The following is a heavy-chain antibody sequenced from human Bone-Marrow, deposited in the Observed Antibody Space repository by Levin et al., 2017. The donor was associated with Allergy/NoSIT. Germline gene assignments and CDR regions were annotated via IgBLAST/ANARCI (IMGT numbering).Heavy chain of an antibody. V-gene: IGHV5-51*01. CDR1: GRPFGTYW. CDR2: IYPGDSDA. CDR3: ASHRWGSVAGGVDV. J-gene: IGHJ6*02. Sequence: GESLKISCRGSGRPFGTYWIGWVRHVAGKGLEWMGFIYPGDSDAKYSPAFQGQVTISVDKSTSTAYLQWRSLKASDSAKYFCASHRWGSVAGGVDVWGQGTAVTVSS. D-gene: IGHD3-16*01.